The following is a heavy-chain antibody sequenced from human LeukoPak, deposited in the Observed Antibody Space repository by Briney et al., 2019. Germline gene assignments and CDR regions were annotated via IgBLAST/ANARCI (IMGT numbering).Heavy chain of an antibody. CDR2: INHGGST. V-gene: IGHV4-34*01. CDR3: ARYLDYGGNSRVFQH. J-gene: IGHJ1*01. D-gene: IGHD4-23*01. CDR1: GGSFSGYY. Sequence: SETLSLTCAVYGGSFSGYYWTWIRQPPGKGLEWIGEINHGGSTNYNPSLKSRVTISIDTSKNQFSLKLSSVTAADTAVYFCARYLDYGGNSRVFQHWGQGTLVTVSS.